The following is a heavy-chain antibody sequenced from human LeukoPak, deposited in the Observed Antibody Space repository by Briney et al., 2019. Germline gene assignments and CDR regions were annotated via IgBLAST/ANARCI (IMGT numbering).Heavy chain of an antibody. CDR1: GYSFTSYW. CDR2: IYPGDSDT. Sequence: GESLKISCKGSGYSFTSYWIGWVRQMPGKGLEWMGIIYPGDSDTRYSPSFQGQVTISADRSISTAYLQWSSLKASDTAMYYCARRLSPDFWSGYYDYWGQGTLVTVSS. V-gene: IGHV5-51*01. J-gene: IGHJ4*02. D-gene: IGHD3-3*01. CDR3: ARRLSPDFWSGYYDY.